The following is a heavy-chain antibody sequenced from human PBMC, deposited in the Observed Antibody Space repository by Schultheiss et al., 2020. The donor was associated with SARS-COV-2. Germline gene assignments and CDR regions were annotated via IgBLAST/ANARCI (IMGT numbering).Heavy chain of an antibody. Sequence: GGSLRLSCAASGFAFSYFGIHWVRQAPGKGLEWVAVISYDGSNKYYADSVKGRFTISRDISKNTLYLQMDSLRPEDTAVYYCASSMGRSAPDYWGQGTLVTVSS. CDR3: ASSMGRSAPDY. D-gene: IGHD3-10*01. CDR2: ISYDGSNK. V-gene: IGHV3-30*03. CDR1: GFAFSYFG. J-gene: IGHJ4*02.